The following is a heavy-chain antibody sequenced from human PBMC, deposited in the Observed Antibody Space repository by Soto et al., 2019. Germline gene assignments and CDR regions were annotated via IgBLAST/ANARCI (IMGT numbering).Heavy chain of an antibody. J-gene: IGHJ6*02. CDR3: AKGLVGYVFGVQDSHYGMDV. Sequence: QVQLVESGGGVVQPGRSLRLSCAASRFTFSSYGMHWVRQAPGKGLEWVAAISYDGSNKNFADSVKGRFTISRDNSKNTLYLHMNSLRGEDTAVYHCAKGLVGYVFGVQDSHYGMDVWGQGTTVTGSS. CDR1: RFTFSSYG. D-gene: IGHD2-8*02. V-gene: IGHV3-30*18. CDR2: ISYDGSNK.